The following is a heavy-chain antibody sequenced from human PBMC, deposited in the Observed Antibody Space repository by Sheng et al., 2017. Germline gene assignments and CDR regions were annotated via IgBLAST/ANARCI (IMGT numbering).Heavy chain of an antibody. V-gene: IGHV4-59*11. Sequence: QVQLQESGPGLVKAPRRPLSLICTVSGGSINSHYWNWIRQAPREGTGMDWGLSLTVGAPITTPPSERRVTISLDTSKNQFSLKVTSVTAADTAVYFCARSGTRDPALFDYWGQGTLVTVSS. D-gene: IGHD1-26*01. J-gene: IGHJ4*02. CDR3: ARSGTRDPALFDY. CDR2: SLTVGAP. CDR1: GGSINSHY.